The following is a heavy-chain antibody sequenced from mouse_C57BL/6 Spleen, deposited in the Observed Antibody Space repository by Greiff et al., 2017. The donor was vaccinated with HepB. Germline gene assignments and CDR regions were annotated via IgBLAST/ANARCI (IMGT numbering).Heavy chain of an antibody. V-gene: IGHV1-82*01. Sequence: QVQLQQSGPELVKPGASVKISCKASGYAFSSSWMNWVKQRPGKGLEWIGRIYPGDGDTNYNGKFKGKATLTADKSSSTAYMQLSSLTSEDSAVYFWARGIPYFDYWGQGTTLTVSS. J-gene: IGHJ2*01. CDR1: GYAFSSSW. CDR2: IYPGDGDT. CDR3: ARGIPYFDY.